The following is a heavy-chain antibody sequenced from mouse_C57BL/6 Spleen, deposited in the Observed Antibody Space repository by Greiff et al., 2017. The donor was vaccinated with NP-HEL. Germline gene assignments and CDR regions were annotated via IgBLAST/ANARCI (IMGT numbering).Heavy chain of an antibody. V-gene: IGHV5-16*01. Sequence: EVQLLQPEGGLVQPGSSMKLSCTASGFTFSDYYMAWVRQVPEQGLEWVANINYAGSSTYYLDSLKSRFIISRDNAKNILYMQMSSLKSEDTATENCAKGELGRFDYWGQGTTLTVSS. CDR3: AKGELGRFDY. D-gene: IGHD4-1*01. CDR1: GFTFSDYY. J-gene: IGHJ2*01. CDR2: INYAGSST.